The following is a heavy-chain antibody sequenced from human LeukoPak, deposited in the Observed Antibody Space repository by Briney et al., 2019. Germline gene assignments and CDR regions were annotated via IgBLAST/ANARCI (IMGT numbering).Heavy chain of an antibody. CDR2: IGTTGGTT. CDR3: VKDFTYTFDY. Sequence: GGSLRLSCSASGFTFSNYNMHWVRQSPGKGLEHVSIIGTTGGTTRYADSVKGRFSVSRDNSKNTLYLQMSSLRPDDTAIYYCVKDFTYTFDYWGQGTLVTVSS. V-gene: IGHV3-64D*09. J-gene: IGHJ4*02. D-gene: IGHD3-16*01. CDR1: GFTFSNYN.